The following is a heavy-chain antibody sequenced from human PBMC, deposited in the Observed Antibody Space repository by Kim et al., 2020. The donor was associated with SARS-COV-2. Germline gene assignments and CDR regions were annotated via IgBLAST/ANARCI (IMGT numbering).Heavy chain of an antibody. V-gene: IGHV7-4-1*02. CDR2: INTNTGNP. D-gene: IGHD2-2*01. CDR1: GYTFTSYA. J-gene: IGHJ2*01. Sequence: ASVKVSCKASGYTFTSYAMNWVRQAPGQGLEWMGWINTNTGNPTYAQGFTGRFVFSLDTSVSTAYLQISSLKAEDTAVYYCARDFRRLVVVVPAADDWYFDLWGRCTLVTVSS. CDR3: ARDFRRLVVVVPAADDWYFDL.